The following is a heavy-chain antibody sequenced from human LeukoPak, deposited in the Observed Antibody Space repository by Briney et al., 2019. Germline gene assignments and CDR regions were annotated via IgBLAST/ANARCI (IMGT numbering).Heavy chain of an antibody. V-gene: IGHV1-2*02. CDR3: ARYCSGGSCYSGFDY. Sequence: AASVKVSCKASGYTLTGYYMHWVRQAPGQGLEWMGWINPNSGGTNYAQKFQGRVTMTRDTSISTAYMELSRLRSDDTAVYYCARYCSGGSCYSGFDYWGQGTLVTVSS. J-gene: IGHJ4*02. D-gene: IGHD2-15*01. CDR1: GYTLTGYY. CDR2: INPNSGGT.